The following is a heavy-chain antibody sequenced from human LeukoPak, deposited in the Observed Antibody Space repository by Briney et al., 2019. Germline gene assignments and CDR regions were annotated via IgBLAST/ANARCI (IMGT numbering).Heavy chain of an antibody. Sequence: GGSLRLSCAASGFTFSSHAMSWVRQAPEKGLVWVSSITNDNYDTFYADSVKGRFTISRDESKNTLYLQMKSLRVEDTAVYYCAREGISRKMDFDYWGQGTLVTVSS. J-gene: IGHJ4*02. V-gene: IGHV3-23*01. CDR3: AREGISRKMDFDY. D-gene: IGHD2/OR15-2a*01. CDR1: GFTFSSHA. CDR2: ITNDNYDT.